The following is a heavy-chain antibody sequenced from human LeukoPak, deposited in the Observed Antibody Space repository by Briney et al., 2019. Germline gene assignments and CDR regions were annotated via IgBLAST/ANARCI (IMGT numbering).Heavy chain of an antibody. D-gene: IGHD6-19*01. CDR1: GFTFSSYA. CDR3: ARVGVAVAGTREGTFDY. Sequence: RGSLRLSCAASGFTFSSYAMHWVRQAPGKGLEWVAVISYDGSNKYYADSVKGRFTISRDNSKNTLYLQMNSLRAEDTAVYYCARVGVAVAGTREGTFDYWGQGTLVTVSS. V-gene: IGHV3-30*04. CDR2: ISYDGSNK. J-gene: IGHJ4*02.